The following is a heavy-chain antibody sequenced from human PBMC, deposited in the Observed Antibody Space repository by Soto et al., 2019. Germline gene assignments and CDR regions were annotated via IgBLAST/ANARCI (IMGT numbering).Heavy chain of an antibody. CDR2: MNPNSGKT. Sequence: ASVKVSCKASGYTFTSYDINWVRQATGQGLEWMGWMNPNSGKTGYAQKIQSRVTMTKNTSISTAYMELSNLKSKNTAVNYSAREDLYGDYSNYMDVWGKGTTVTVSS. CDR1: GYTFTSYD. D-gene: IGHD4-17*01. J-gene: IGHJ6*03. V-gene: IGHV1-8*01. CDR3: AREDLYGDYSNYMDV.